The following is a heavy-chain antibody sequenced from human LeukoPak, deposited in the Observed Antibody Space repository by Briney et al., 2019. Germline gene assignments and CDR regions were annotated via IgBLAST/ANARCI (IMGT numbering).Heavy chain of an antibody. CDR3: TRDALYGDPSYYYMDV. V-gene: IGHV3-7*01. CDR2: IKEDGSDI. J-gene: IGHJ6*03. D-gene: IGHD4-17*01. CDR1: GFTFNGFW. Sequence: PGGSLRLSCAASGFTFNGFWMSWVRQAPGKGLEWVANIKEDGSDIYYLGSVRGRFTISRDNAMNSLYLQMNSLRAEDTAVYYCTRDALYGDPSYYYMDVWGKATTVTVPS.